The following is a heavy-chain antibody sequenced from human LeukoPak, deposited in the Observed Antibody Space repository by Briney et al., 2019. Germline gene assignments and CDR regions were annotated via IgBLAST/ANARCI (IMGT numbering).Heavy chain of an antibody. D-gene: IGHD2-2*01. Sequence: EASVKVSCKASGYTFTGYYMHWVRQAPGQGLEWMGWINPNSGGTNYAQKFQGRVTMTRGTSISTAYMELSRLRYDDTAVYYCARGGLIVVVPAAKYNWFDPWGQGTLVTVSS. V-gene: IGHV1-2*02. CDR3: ARGGLIVVVPAAKYNWFDP. CDR1: GYTFTGYY. J-gene: IGHJ5*02. CDR2: INPNSGGT.